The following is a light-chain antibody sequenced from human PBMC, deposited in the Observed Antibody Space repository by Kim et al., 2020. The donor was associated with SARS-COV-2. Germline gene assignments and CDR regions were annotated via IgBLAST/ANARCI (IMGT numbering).Light chain of an antibody. CDR1: SLRSYY. CDR3: NSRDNNDYVL. CDR2: GKN. Sequence: VALGQTVRITCQGDSLRSYYTPWYQQKPGQAPIVVVYGKNNRPSGIPDRFSGSSSGNTASLTITGTQAGDEADYYCNSRDNNDYVLFGGGTRLTVL. V-gene: IGLV3-19*01. J-gene: IGLJ2*01.